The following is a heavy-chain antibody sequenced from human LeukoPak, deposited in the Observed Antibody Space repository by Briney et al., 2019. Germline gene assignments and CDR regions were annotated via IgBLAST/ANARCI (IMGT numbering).Heavy chain of an antibody. Sequence: PGGSLRLSCAASGFTFSSYGMHWVRQAPGKGLEWVAVISYDGSNKYYADSVKGRFTISRDNSKNTLCLQMNSLRAEDTAVYYCAKAPEYCSGGSCYPAFDIWGQGTMVTVSS. CDR3: AKAPEYCSGGSCYPAFDI. CDR2: ISYDGSNK. CDR1: GFTFSSYG. J-gene: IGHJ3*02. V-gene: IGHV3-30*18. D-gene: IGHD2-15*01.